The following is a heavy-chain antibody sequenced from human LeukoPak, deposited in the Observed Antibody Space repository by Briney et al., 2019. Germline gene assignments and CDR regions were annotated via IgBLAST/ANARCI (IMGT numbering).Heavy chain of an antibody. V-gene: IGHV3-74*01. Sequence: GGSLRLSCAASGFTFSSYWMHWVRQAPGKGLVWVSRINSDGSSTSYADSVKGRFTISRDNAKNTLYLQMNSLRAEDTAVYYCARDRQWGYSSGWPGFDYWGQGTLVTVSS. CDR2: INSDGSST. CDR3: ARDRQWGYSSGWPGFDY. CDR1: GFTFSSYW. J-gene: IGHJ4*02. D-gene: IGHD6-19*01.